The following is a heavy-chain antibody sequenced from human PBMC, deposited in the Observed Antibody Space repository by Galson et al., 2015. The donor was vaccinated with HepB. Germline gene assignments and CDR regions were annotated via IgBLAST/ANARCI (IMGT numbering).Heavy chain of an antibody. CDR2: IYYDGTSK. CDR1: GFAFSSYG. Sequence: LRLSCAASGFAFSSYGMHWFRQAPGKGLEWVAVIYYDGTSKYYAESAKGRFSISRDNSKNTLSLQVSSLRVEDTAVYYCARDGGSGSTPSVTTKNNNYYFGMDVWGQGTTVTVSS. D-gene: IGHD3-10*01. CDR3: ARDGGSGSTPSVTTKNNNYYFGMDV. J-gene: IGHJ6*02. V-gene: IGHV3-33*01.